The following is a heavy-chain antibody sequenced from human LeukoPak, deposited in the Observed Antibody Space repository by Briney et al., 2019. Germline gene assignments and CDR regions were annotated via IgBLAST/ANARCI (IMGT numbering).Heavy chain of an antibody. CDR1: GVSISSGYYY. D-gene: IGHD2-21*02. V-gene: IGHV4-30-4*08. Sequence: SETLSLTCTVSGVSISSGYYYWSWLRQPPGKGLEWIGYIYYSGSTYYNPSLKSRVTISVDTSKNQFSLKLSSVTAADTAVYYCARVVVVTATTYYFDYWGQGTLVTVSS. J-gene: IGHJ4*02. CDR3: ARVVVVTATTYYFDY. CDR2: IYYSGST.